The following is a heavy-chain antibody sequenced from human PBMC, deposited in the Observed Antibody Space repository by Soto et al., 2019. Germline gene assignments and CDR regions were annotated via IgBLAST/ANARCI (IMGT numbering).Heavy chain of an antibody. CDR3: ARESRITGTINWFDP. J-gene: IGHJ5*02. D-gene: IGHD1-20*01. CDR2: ISAYNGNT. V-gene: IGHV1-18*01. CDR1: GYTFTSYG. Sequence: ASVKVSCKASGYTFTSYGISWVRQAPGQGLEWMGWISAYNGNTNYAQKLQGRVTMTTDTSTSTAYMELRSLRSDDTAVYYCARESRITGTINWFDPWGQGTLVTVSS.